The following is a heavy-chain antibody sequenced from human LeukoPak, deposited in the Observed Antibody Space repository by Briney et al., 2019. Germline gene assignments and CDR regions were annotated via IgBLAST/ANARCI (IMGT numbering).Heavy chain of an antibody. V-gene: IGHV3-33*06. Sequence: AGGSLRLSCAASGFTFSSYGMHWVRQVPGKGLEWVAVIWYDGSNKDYADSVKGRLTISRDNSKNTLYLQMNSLRAEDTAVYYCAKATDTAMVTGFDYWGQGTLVTVSS. J-gene: IGHJ4*02. CDR1: GFTFSSYG. D-gene: IGHD5-18*01. CDR3: AKATDTAMVTGFDY. CDR2: IWYDGSNK.